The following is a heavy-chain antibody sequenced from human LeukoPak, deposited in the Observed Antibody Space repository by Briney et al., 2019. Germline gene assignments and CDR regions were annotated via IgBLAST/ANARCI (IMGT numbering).Heavy chain of an antibody. D-gene: IGHD3-22*01. CDR3: ARAMSYDSSGYYPLNDY. CDR2: INHSGST. V-gene: IGHV4-34*01. CDR1: GGSFSVYY. Sequence: SETLSLTCAVYGGSFSVYYWSWIRQPPGKGLEWIGEINHSGSTNYNPSLKSRVTISVDTSKNQFSLKLSSVTAADTAVYYCARAMSYDSSGYYPLNDYWGQGTLVTVSS. J-gene: IGHJ4*02.